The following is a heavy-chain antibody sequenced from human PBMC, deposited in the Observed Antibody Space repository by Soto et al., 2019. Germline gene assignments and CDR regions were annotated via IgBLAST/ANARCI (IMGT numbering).Heavy chain of an antibody. CDR2: IYHSGST. CDR1: GASISSSNW. CDR3: ARKSVTTGGGNALDI. Sequence: SETLSLTCAVSGASISSSNWWSWVRQPPGKGLEWLGEIYHSGSTNYNPSLKSRVTILVDKSKNQFSLNLSSVTAADTAVYYCARKSVTTGGGNALDIWGQGTMVTVSS. V-gene: IGHV4-4*02. J-gene: IGHJ3*02. D-gene: IGHD4-17*01.